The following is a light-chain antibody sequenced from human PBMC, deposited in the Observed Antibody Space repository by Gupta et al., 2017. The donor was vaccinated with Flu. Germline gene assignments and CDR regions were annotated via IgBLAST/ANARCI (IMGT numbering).Light chain of an antibody. CDR2: WAS. V-gene: IGKV4-1*01. Sequence: NFKSSQSVLYSSNNKNYLAWYQQKPGQPPKLLIYWASTRESGVPDRFSGSGSGTDFTLTISSLQAEDVAVYYCQQYYSTPPTFGQGTKVEIK. CDR1: QSVLYSSNNKNY. J-gene: IGKJ1*01. CDR3: QQYYSTPPT.